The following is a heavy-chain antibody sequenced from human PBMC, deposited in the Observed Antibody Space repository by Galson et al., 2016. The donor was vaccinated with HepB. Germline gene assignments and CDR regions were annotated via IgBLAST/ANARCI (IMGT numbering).Heavy chain of an antibody. CDR3: ARPSKKGYGGFPIDAFDI. D-gene: IGHD3-16*01. CDR1: GYSFTNYW. CDR2: INPLDSDA. J-gene: IGHJ3*02. V-gene: IGHV5-51*01. Sequence: QSGAEVKKPGESLKIFCKGSGYSFTNYWIAWVRQMPGQRPEWMGIINPLDSDARYSPSFQGRVTISADKSFTTVYLQWSSLKAVDTAIYYCARPSKKGYGGFPIDAFDIWGQGTMVTVAS.